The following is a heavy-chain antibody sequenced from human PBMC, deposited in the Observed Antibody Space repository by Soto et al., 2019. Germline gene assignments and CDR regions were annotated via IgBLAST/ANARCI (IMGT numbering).Heavy chain of an antibody. J-gene: IGHJ6*02. CDR2: IIPIFGTA. CDR3: ARDQTTDYYYYGMDV. Sequence: GASVKVSCKASGGTFSSYAISWVRQAPGQGLEWMGGIIPIFGTANYAQKFQGRVTITADESTSTAYMELSSLRSEDTAVYYCARDQTTDYYYYGMDVWGQGTTVTVYS. D-gene: IGHD1-7*01. V-gene: IGHV1-69*13. CDR1: GGTFSSYA.